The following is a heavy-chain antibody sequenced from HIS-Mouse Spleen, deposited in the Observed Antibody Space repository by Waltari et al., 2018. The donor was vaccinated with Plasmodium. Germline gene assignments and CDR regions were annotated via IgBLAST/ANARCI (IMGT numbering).Heavy chain of an antibody. Sequence: QVQLPQWGAGLLKPSETLSLTCAVYGGSFSGYYWSWIRQPPGKGLEWIGEINHSGSTNYNPSLKSRVTISVDTSKNQFSLKLSSVTAADTAVYYCARGSAAAGPFDYWGQGTLVTVSS. CDR3: ARGSAAAGPFDY. CDR2: INHSGST. J-gene: IGHJ4*02. D-gene: IGHD6-13*01. CDR1: GGSFSGYY. V-gene: IGHV4-34*01.